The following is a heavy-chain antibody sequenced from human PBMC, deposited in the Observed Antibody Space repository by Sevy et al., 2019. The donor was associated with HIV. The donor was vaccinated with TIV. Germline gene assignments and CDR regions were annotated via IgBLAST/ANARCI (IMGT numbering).Heavy chain of an antibody. CDR3: ARDRYAGPNMSYLDY. CDR2: ITYDGGDK. V-gene: IGHV3-30*04. D-gene: IGHD2-21*01. Sequence: GGSLRLSCAASGFTFSSYTMHWVRQAPGKGLEWVELITYDGGDKYYGDSVKGGFTISRDNSKNTLYLQMNSRTLGDTAVYYCARDRYAGPNMSYLDYWAQGTLVTVSS. J-gene: IGHJ4*02. CDR1: GFTFSSYT.